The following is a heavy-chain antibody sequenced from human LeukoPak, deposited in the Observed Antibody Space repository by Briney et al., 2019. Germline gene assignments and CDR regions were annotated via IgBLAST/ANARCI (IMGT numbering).Heavy chain of an antibody. J-gene: IGHJ4*02. D-gene: IGHD2-2*02. CDR2: IIPIFGTA. Sequence: SVKVSCKASGGTFSSYAISWVRQALGQGLEWMGGIIPIFGTANYAQKFQGRVTITADESTSTAYMELSSLRSEDTAVYYCATAHVPAAILGYWGQGTLVTVSS. CDR1: GGTFSSYA. CDR3: ATAHVPAAILGY. V-gene: IGHV1-69*13.